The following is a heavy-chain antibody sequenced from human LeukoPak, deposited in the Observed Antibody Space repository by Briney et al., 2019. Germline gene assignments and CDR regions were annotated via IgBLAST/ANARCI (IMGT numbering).Heavy chain of an antibody. J-gene: IGHJ6*02. V-gene: IGHV3-23*01. CDR1: GFTFSSYA. Sequence: GGSLRLSCAASGFTFSSYAMSWVRQAPGKGLEWVSAISGSGGSTYYADSVKGRFTISRDSSKNTLYLQMNSLRAEDTAVYYCAKEKGRYDFWSGYRPSYYYYGMDVWGQGTTVTVSS. D-gene: IGHD3-3*01. CDR2: ISGSGGST. CDR3: AKEKGRYDFWSGYRPSYYYYGMDV.